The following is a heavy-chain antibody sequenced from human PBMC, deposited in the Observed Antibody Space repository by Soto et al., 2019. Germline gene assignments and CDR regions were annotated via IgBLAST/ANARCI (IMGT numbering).Heavy chain of an antibody. CDR1: GGTFSSYA. V-gene: IGHV1-69*01. CDR2: IIPIFGTA. CDR3: ARGGTGYGYGYLELTYWYFDL. J-gene: IGHJ2*01. D-gene: IGHD5-18*01. Sequence: QVQLVQSGAEVKKPGSSVKVSCKASGGTFSSYAISWVRQAPGQGLEWMGGIIPIFGTANYAQKFQGRVTITADESTSTAYMELSSLRSEDTAVYYCARGGTGYGYGYLELTYWYFDLWGRGTLVTVSS.